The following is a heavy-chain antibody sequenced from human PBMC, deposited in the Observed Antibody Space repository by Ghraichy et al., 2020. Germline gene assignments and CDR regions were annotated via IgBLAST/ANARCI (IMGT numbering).Heavy chain of an antibody. Sequence: ASVKVSCKASGYTFTSYGISWVRQAPGQGLEWMGWISAYNGNTNYAQKLQGRVTMTTDTSTSTAYMELRSLRSDDTAVYYCARDTGLAIFGVVRSVNWFDPWGQGTLVTVSS. V-gene: IGHV1-18*04. D-gene: IGHD3-3*01. CDR3: ARDTGLAIFGVVRSVNWFDP. CDR2: ISAYNGNT. CDR1: GYTFTSYG. J-gene: IGHJ5*02.